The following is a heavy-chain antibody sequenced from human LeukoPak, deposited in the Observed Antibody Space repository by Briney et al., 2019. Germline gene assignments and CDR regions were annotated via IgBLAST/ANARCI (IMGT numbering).Heavy chain of an antibody. Sequence: GGSLRLSCAASGFTFSNYAMHWVRQAPGKGLEWVAVISSDGSSKYYTNSVKDRFTISRDNSKNTLYLQMNSLRAEDTAVYYCARDRSSSYYMDVWGKGTTVTVSS. D-gene: IGHD6-13*01. CDR1: GFTFSNYA. CDR2: ISSDGSSK. CDR3: ARDRSSSYYMDV. J-gene: IGHJ6*03. V-gene: IGHV3-30*04.